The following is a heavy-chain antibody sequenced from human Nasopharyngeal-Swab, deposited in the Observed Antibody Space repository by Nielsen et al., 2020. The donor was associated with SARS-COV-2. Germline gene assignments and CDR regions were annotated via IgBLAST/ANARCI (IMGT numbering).Heavy chain of an antibody. CDR2: INPSGGST. D-gene: IGHD3-16*02. Sequence: ASVKVSCKASGYTFTSYYMHWVRQAPGQGLEWMGIINPSGGSTSYAQKFQGRVTMTRDTSTSTVYMELSSLRSEDTAVYYCARDRGVNDYVWGSYRKSDAFDIWAKGQWSPSPQ. V-gene: IGHV1-46*01. CDR1: GYTFTSYY. J-gene: IGHJ3*02. CDR3: ARDRGVNDYVWGSYRKSDAFDI.